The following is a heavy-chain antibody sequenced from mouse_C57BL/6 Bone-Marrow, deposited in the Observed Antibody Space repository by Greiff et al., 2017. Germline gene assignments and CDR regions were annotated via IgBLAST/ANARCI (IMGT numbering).Heavy chain of an antibody. CDR2: IYPRSGNT. J-gene: IGHJ2*01. D-gene: IGHD1-1*01. CDR1: GYTFTSYG. Sequence: QVQLKQSGAELARPGASVKLSCKASGYTFTSYGISWVKQRTGQGLEWIGEIYPRSGNTYYNEKFKGKATLTADKSSSTAYMELRSLTSEASAVYFCARGGITTVVAVDYWGQGTTLTVSS. V-gene: IGHV1-81*01. CDR3: ARGGITTVVAVDY.